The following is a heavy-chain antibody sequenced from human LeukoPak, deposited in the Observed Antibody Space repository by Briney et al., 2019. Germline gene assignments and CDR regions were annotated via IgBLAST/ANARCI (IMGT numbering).Heavy chain of an antibody. Sequence: GESLQISCKGSGYSFTSYWIGWVRQMPGKGLEWMGIIYPGDSDTRDSPSFQGQVTISADKSISTAYLQWSSLKASDTAIYYCARQSDYDSSGPTSSAFDIWGQGTMVTVSS. D-gene: IGHD3-22*01. J-gene: IGHJ3*02. V-gene: IGHV5-51*01. CDR2: IYPGDSDT. CDR1: GYSFTSYW. CDR3: ARQSDYDSSGPTSSAFDI.